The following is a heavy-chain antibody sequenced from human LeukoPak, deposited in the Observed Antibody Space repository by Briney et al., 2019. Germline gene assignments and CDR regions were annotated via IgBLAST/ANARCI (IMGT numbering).Heavy chain of an antibody. D-gene: IGHD5-12*01. J-gene: IGHJ6*03. V-gene: IGHV4-34*01. Sequence: SETLSLTCAVYGGSLSGYYWSWIRQPPGKGLEWIGEINHSGSTNYNPSLKSRVTISVDTSKNQFSLKLSSVTAADTAVYYCARRYSGWGYYYYYYYMDVWGKGTTVTISS. CDR3: ARRYSGWGYYYYYYYMDV. CDR2: INHSGST. CDR1: GGSLSGYY.